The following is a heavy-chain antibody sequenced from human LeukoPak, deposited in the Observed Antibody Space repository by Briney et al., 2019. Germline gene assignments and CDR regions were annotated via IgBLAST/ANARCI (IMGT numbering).Heavy chain of an antibody. CDR1: GFTFSTYG. CDR3: AKAPISNWGSLFEN. D-gene: IGHD7-27*01. J-gene: IGHJ1*01. Sequence: GGSLRLSCAASGFTFSTYGMSWVRQVPGKGLEWFSAISGSGDTPYYADSVKGRFTISRDNSRNTIYLQINSLRAEDTAIYYCAKAPISNWGSLFENWGQGTQVIVSA. V-gene: IGHV3-23*01. CDR2: ISGSGDTP.